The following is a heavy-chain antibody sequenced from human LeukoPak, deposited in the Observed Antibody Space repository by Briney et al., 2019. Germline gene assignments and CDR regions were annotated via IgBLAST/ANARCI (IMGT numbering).Heavy chain of an antibody. J-gene: IGHJ4*02. CDR1: GGSISSSSYY. V-gene: IGHV4-39*07. CDR2: IYYSGST. D-gene: IGHD1-20*01. CDR3: ARDMGGDNWNDVGYFDY. Sequence: PSETLSLTCTVSGGSISSSSYYWGWIRQPPGKGLEWIGSIYYSGSTYYNPSLKSRVTISVDTSKNQFSLKLSSVTAADTAVYYCARDMGGDNWNDVGYFDYWGQGTLVTVSS.